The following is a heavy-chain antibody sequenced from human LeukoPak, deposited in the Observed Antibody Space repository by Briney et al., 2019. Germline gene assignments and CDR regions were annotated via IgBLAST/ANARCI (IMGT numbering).Heavy chain of an antibody. J-gene: IGHJ3*02. CDR1: GFTFSSYE. V-gene: IGHV3-48*03. D-gene: IGHD1-26*01. CDR3: ARDFGSYYGSAFDI. CDR2: ISSSGSTI. Sequence: PGGSLRLSCAASGFTFSSYEMNWVRQAPGKGLEWVSYISSSGSTIYYADSVTGRFTISRDNAKNSLYLQMNSLRAEDTAVYYCARDFGSYYGSAFDIWGQGTMVTVSS.